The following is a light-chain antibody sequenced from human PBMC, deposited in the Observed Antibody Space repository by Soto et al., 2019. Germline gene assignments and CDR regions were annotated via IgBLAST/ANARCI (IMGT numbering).Light chain of an antibody. CDR2: GAS. CDR3: KQYDNSPRT. V-gene: IGKV3-20*01. J-gene: IGKJ1*01. Sequence: ETVLTQSPGTLSLSPGERATLSCRASQSVSRSYLAWYQQKPGQAPRLLIYGASNRATGIPDRFSGSGSGTDFTLTISRLEPEDFAVYHCKQYDNSPRTFGQGTKVEIK. CDR1: QSVSRSY.